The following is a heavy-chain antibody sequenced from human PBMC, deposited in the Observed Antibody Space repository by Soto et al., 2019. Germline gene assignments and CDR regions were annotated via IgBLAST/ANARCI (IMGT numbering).Heavy chain of an antibody. D-gene: IGHD4-17*01. Sequence: QVPLVESGGGVVQPGRSLRLSCAASGFTFSSYAMHWVRQAPGKGLEWVAVISYDGSNKYYADSVKGRFTISRDNSKNTLYLQMNSLRAEDTAVYYCARDGGRYGGYCDYWGQGTLVTVSS. CDR3: ARDGGRYGGYCDY. V-gene: IGHV3-30-3*01. CDR1: GFTFSSYA. CDR2: ISYDGSNK. J-gene: IGHJ4*02.